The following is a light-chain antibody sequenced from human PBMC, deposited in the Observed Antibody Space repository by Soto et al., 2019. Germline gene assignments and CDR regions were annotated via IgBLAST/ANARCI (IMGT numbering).Light chain of an antibody. CDR3: SSFAGSNTYV. J-gene: IGLJ1*01. CDR1: SSYIGVYNY. V-gene: IGLV2-8*01. CDR2: EVS. Sequence: SVLTHPTSANGPPAQSVTISCTETSSYIGVYNYVAWYQQHPGKAPKLMIYEVSKRPSVVPDRFSGSKSGNTASLTVSGLQAEDEADYYCSSFAGSNTYVFGTGT.